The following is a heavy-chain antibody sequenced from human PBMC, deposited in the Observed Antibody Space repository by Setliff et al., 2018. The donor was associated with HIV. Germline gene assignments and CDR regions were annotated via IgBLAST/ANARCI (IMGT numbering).Heavy chain of an antibody. J-gene: IGHJ4*02. CDR2: ISAHYGST. CDR1: GGTLSNYV. Sequence: ASVKVSCKTSGGTLSNYVITWVRQAPGQGLEWMGWISAHYGSTKYAQTLQGRVTMTTDTSTNTAYMELRSLRSDDTAVYYCASSSPTTYYYGSGSPPLDYWGQGTLVTVSS. V-gene: IGHV1-18*01. CDR3: ASSSPTTYYYGSGSPPLDY. D-gene: IGHD3-10*01.